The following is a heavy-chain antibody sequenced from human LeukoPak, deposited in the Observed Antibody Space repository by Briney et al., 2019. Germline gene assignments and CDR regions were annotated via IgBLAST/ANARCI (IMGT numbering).Heavy chain of an antibody. Sequence: SETLSLTCTVSGGSVSSGSYYWSWIRQPPGTGLEWIGYIYYSGSTNYNPSLKSRVTISVDTSKNQFSLKLSSVTAADTAVYYCARDGTAMASFDYWGQGTLVTVSS. D-gene: IGHD5-18*01. CDR1: GGSVSSGSYY. J-gene: IGHJ4*02. V-gene: IGHV4-61*01. CDR3: ARDGTAMASFDY. CDR2: IYYSGST.